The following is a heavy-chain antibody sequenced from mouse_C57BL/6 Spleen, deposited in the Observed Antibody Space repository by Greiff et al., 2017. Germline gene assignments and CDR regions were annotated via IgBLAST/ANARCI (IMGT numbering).Heavy chain of an antibody. Sequence: EVQLVESGGGLVQPKGSLKLSCAASGFSFNTYAMNWVRQAPGKGLEWVARIRSKSNNYATYYADSVKDRFTISRDDSESMLYLQMNNLKTEDTAMYYCVSYDYEGPYWYFDVWGTGTTVTVSS. V-gene: IGHV10-1*01. CDR1: GFSFNTYA. J-gene: IGHJ1*03. D-gene: IGHD2-4*01. CDR3: VSYDYEGPYWYFDV. CDR2: IRSKSNNYAT.